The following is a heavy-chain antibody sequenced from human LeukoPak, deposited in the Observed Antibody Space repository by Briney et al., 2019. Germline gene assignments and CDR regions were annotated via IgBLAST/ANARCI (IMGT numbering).Heavy chain of an antibody. J-gene: IGHJ3*02. D-gene: IGHD3-10*01. V-gene: IGHV3-21*01. CDR2: ISSSSSYI. Sequence: GGSLRLSCAAPGFTFSSYSMNWVRQAPGKGLEWVSSISSSSSYIYYADSVKGRFTISRDNAKNSLYLQMNSLRAEDTAVYYCARSITMVRGVTLDAFDIWGQGTMVTVSS. CDR3: ARSITMVRGVTLDAFDI. CDR1: GFTFSSYS.